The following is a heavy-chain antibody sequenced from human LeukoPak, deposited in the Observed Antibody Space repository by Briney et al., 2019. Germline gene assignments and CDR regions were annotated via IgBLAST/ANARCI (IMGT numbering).Heavy chain of an antibody. CDR1: GFTFSSYA. V-gene: IGHV3-23*01. J-gene: IGHJ4*02. Sequence: PGGSLRLSCVASGFTFSSYAMTWVRQAPGKGLERVSAISGSGGTTYHADSVKGRFTISRDNSKNTLYMQMNSLRAEDTAIYYCAKGQIGYCSGGSCYPVDYWGQGILVTVSS. D-gene: IGHD2-15*01. CDR3: AKGQIGYCSGGSCYPVDY. CDR2: ISGSGGTT.